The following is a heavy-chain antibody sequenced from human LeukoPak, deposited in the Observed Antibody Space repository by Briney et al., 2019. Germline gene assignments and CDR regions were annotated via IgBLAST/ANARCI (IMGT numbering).Heavy chain of an antibody. V-gene: IGHV3-30*18. Sequence: GRSLRLSCAASGFTFSSYAMHWVRQAPGKGLEWVAVISYDGSNKYYADSVKGRFTISRDNSKNTLYLQMNSLRAEDTAVYYCAKLDIVTIPNEVLDYWGQGTLVTVSS. CDR1: GFTFSSYA. CDR2: ISYDGSNK. J-gene: IGHJ4*02. CDR3: AKLDIVTIPNEVLDY. D-gene: IGHD2-2*03.